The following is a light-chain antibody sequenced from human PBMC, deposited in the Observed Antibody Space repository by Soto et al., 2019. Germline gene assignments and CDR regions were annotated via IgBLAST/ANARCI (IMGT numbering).Light chain of an antibody. CDR3: FSHRSGDSHV. J-gene: IGLJ1*01. CDR1: IRDIGAYKY. Sequence: QSPLTQPASVSGSTGQSITISPTGTIRDIGAYKYVSWYQQYPGKTPKLRIHGAANRPSGVSNCFSGSQTANKASLTISGLQAEDEADYYCFSHRSGDSHVFGTGTKVTVL. V-gene: IGLV2-14*01. CDR2: GAA.